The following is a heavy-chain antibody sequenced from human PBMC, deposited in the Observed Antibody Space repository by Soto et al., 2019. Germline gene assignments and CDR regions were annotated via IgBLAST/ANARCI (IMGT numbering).Heavy chain of an antibody. CDR1: GYTLTELS. V-gene: IGHV1-24*01. Sequence: ASVKVSCKVSGYTLTELSMHWVRQAPGEGLEWMGGFDPEDGETIYAQKFQGRVTMTEDTSTDTAYMELSSLRSEDTAVYYCATDGPYYDILTGYYTVYWGQGTLVTVSS. J-gene: IGHJ4*02. CDR2: FDPEDGET. CDR3: ATDGPYYDILTGYYTVY. D-gene: IGHD3-9*01.